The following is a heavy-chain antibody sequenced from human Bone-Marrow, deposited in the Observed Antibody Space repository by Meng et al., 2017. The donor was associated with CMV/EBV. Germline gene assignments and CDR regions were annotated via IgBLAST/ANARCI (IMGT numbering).Heavy chain of an antibody. CDR3: ARGIRLFAQANWFDP. D-gene: IGHD2-21*01. Sequence: ASVKVSCKASGYTFTGYYMHWVRQATGQGLEWMGWMNPNSGNTGYAQKFQGRVTITRNTSISTAYMELSSLRSEDTAVYYCARGIRLFAQANWFDPWGQGTLVTVSS. J-gene: IGHJ5*02. CDR1: GYTFTGYY. CDR2: MNPNSGNT. V-gene: IGHV1-8*03.